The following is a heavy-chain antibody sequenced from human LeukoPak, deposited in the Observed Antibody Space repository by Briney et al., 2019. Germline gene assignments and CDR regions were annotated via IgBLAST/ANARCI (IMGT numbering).Heavy chain of an antibody. Sequence: PGRSLRLSCAASGFTFSSYGMHWVRQAPGKGLEWVAVISYDGSNKYYADSVKGRFTISRDNSKNTLYLQMNSLRAEDTAVYYCASEGIAAAADIWGQGTVVTVSS. CDR1: GFTFSSYG. J-gene: IGHJ3*02. D-gene: IGHD6-13*01. V-gene: IGHV3-30*03. CDR3: ASEGIAAAADI. CDR2: ISYDGSNK.